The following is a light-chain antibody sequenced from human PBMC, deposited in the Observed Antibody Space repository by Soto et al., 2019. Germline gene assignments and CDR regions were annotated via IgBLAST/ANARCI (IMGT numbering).Light chain of an antibody. CDR2: EVS. J-gene: IGLJ1*01. CDR3: SSYSGSNNFGV. CDR1: NSDVGGYIY. V-gene: IGLV2-8*01. Sequence: QSALTQPPSASGSPGQSGTISFTGTNSDVGGYIYVSWYRQHPGKAPELLIYEVSKRPSGVPDRFSGSKSGITASLTVSGLQADDEADYYCSSYSGSNNFGVFGTGTKLTVL.